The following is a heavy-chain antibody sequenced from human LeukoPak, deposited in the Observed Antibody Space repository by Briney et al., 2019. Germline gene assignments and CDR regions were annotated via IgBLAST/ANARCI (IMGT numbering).Heavy chain of an antibody. CDR1: GFTFSSYA. D-gene: IGHD6-19*01. V-gene: IGHV3-23*01. J-gene: IGHJ4*01. CDR2: ISGSGGST. Sequence: GGSLRLSCAASGFTFSSYAMSWVRQGPGKGLEWVSTISGSGGSTYYADSVKGRFTVSRDNSKNTLYLQMNSLRAEDTAVYYCAKDMTTAVAGTLFDCWGQGTLVTVSS. CDR3: AKDMTTAVAGTLFDC.